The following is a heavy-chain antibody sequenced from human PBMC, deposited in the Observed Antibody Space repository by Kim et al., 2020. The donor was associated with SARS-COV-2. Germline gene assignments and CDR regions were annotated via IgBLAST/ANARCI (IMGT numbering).Heavy chain of an antibody. CDR3: ARERQGYDYVWGRYRPLSFAD. Sequence: SETLSLTCTVSGGSITSTNYHWGWIRQPPGKGLEWIGSIHSSGSTYYNPSLKSRVTISLDRPENQFSLMVTSVTAADTALYYCARERQGYDYVWGRYRPLSFADWGQGTLATFSS. V-gene: IGHV4-39*07. J-gene: IGHJ4*02. CDR2: IHSSGST. CDR1: GGSITSTNYH. D-gene: IGHD3-16*02.